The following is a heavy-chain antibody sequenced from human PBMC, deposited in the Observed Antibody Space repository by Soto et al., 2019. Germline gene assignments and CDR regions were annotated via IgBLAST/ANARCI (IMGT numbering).Heavy chain of an antibody. CDR1: GYTFTRSG. D-gene: IGHD3-16*01. CDR3: ARRGQGIGGYYYGMDV. J-gene: IGHJ6*02. V-gene: IGHV1-18*01. Sequence: ASVKVSCKASGYTFTRSGISWVRQAPGQGPEWMGWISSYNGDTNYAQTFQGRVTMTTDTSTSTAYMELRSLRSDDTAVYYCARRGQGIGGYYYGMDVWGQGTTVTVSS. CDR2: ISSYNGDT.